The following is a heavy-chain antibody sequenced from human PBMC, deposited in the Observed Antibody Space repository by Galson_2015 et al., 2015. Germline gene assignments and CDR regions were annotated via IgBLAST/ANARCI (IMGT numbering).Heavy chain of an antibody. J-gene: IGHJ4*02. D-gene: IGHD6-13*01. CDR2: IDPSDSYT. CDR3: ARLYRSGYSSSWYVYFDY. Sequence: GAEVKKPGESLRISCKGSGYSFTSYWISWVRQMPGKGLEWMGRIDPSDSYTNYSPSFQGHVTISADKSISTAYLQWSSLKASDTAMYYCARLYRSGYSSSWYVYFDYWGQGTLVTVSS. CDR1: GYSFTSYW. V-gene: IGHV5-10-1*03.